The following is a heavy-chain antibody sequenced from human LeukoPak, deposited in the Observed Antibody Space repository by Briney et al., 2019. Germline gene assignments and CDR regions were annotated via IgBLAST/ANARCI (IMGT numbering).Heavy chain of an antibody. V-gene: IGHV1-46*01. CDR3: ARGTISGYSYGTFDY. CDR1: GYTFTSYH. J-gene: IGHJ4*02. Sequence: GASVKVSCKASGYTFTSYHMHWVRQAPGQGLEWMGIINPSGGSTTHAQKFQGRVTMTRDTSTTTVCMELSSLRSEDTALYYCARGTISGYSYGTFDYWGQGTLVTVSS. CDR2: INPSGGST. D-gene: IGHD5-18*01.